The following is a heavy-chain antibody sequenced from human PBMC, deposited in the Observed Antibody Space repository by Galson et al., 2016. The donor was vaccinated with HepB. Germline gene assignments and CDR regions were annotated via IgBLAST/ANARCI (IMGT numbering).Heavy chain of an antibody. CDR3: GRAQWIPARRAAYFDY. Sequence: SLRLSCAASGSTFSDYYMSWVRQPPGKGLEYIAYIDSSRTITYYADSVKGRFTISRDNARNSLFLQMNSLRPNDTAVYYCGRAQWIPARRAAYFDYWGQGILVTVSS. V-gene: IGHV3-11*04. CDR2: IDSSRTIT. D-gene: IGHD5-18*01. CDR1: GSTFSDYY. J-gene: IGHJ4*02.